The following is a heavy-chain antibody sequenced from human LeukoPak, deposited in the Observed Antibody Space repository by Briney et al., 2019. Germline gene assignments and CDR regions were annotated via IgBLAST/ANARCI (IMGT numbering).Heavy chain of an antibody. D-gene: IGHD1-1*01. CDR2: INPDTGAT. V-gene: IGHV1-2*04. CDR3: ARITTGTGGFDS. J-gene: IGHJ4*02. Sequence: ASVKVSCKASGYTFTSYYMHWVRQAPGQGLEWMGWINPDTGATHYAQKFQAWVTMTRDTSINTAYMQLSSLRSDDTAVYYCARITTGTGGFDSWGQGTLVTISS. CDR1: GYTFTSYY.